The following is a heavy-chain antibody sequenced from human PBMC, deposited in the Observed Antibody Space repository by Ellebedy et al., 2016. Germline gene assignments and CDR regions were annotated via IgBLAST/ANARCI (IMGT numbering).Heavy chain of an antibody. Sequence: SETLSLTCTVSGGSISGYYWSWIRQPPGKGLEWIGYIHYSGTTDYNPSLKGRVKFLQDTSKNQFSLKLSSVTAADTAVYYCARGQGDYGDYFDYWGQGTLVTVSS. J-gene: IGHJ4*02. D-gene: IGHD4-17*01. CDR2: IHYSGTT. V-gene: IGHV4-59*08. CDR3: ARGQGDYGDYFDY. CDR1: GGSISGYY.